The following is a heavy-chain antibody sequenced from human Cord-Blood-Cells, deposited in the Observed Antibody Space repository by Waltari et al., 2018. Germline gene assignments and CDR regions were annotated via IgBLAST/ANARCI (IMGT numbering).Heavy chain of an antibody. Sequence: QLQLQESGPGLVKPSETLSLTCTVSGGSISSSSYYWGWIRQPPGKGLEWSGSIYYSVSTYYTPSLKIRVTVSVDTSKNQFSLKLSSVTAADTAVYYCARRDIVGATDYWGQGTLVTVSS. J-gene: IGHJ4*02. CDR3: ARRDIVGATDY. CDR2: IYYSVST. V-gene: IGHV4-39*01. CDR1: GGSISSSSYY. D-gene: IGHD1-26*01.